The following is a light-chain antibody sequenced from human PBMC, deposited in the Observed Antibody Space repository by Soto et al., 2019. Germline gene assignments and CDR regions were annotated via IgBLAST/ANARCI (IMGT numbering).Light chain of an antibody. J-gene: IGLJ1*01. CDR1: SSDIGAYIY. CDR2: EVS. CDR3: SSYAGSNNFV. V-gene: IGLV2-8*01. Sequence: QSALTQPPSASGSPGQSVTISCTGTSSDIGAYIYVSWYQQHPGKAPKLMISEVSRRPSGVLERFSGSKSGNTASLTVSGLQADDEAHYYCSSYAGSNNFVFGTGTKLTVL.